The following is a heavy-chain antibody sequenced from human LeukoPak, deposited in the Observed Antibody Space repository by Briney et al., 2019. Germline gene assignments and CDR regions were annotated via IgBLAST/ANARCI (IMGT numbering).Heavy chain of an antibody. D-gene: IGHD6-13*01. CDR3: AKEGQQLVRSDYMDV. CDR1: GFTFDGYA. J-gene: IGHJ6*03. CDR2: ISWNSGSI. V-gene: IGHV3-9*01. Sequence: GGSLRLSCAASGFTFDGYAMHWVRQAPGKGLEWVSGISWNSGSIGYADSVKGRFTISRDNAKNSLYLQMNSLRAEDTALYYCAKEGQQLVRSDYMDVWGKGTTVTISS.